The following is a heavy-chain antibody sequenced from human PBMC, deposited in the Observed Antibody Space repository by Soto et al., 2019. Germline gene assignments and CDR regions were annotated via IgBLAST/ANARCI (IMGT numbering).Heavy chain of an antibody. Sequence: GGSLRLSCAASGFTFSSYAMSWVRQAPGKGLEWVSAISGSGGSTYYADSVKGRFTISRDNSKNTLYLQMNSLRAEDTAVYYCTARTQNYYYYYYMDVWGKGTTVTVSS. V-gene: IGHV3-23*01. J-gene: IGHJ6*03. CDR3: TARTQNYYYYYYMDV. CDR2: ISGSGGST. CDR1: GFTFSSYA. D-gene: IGHD6-6*01.